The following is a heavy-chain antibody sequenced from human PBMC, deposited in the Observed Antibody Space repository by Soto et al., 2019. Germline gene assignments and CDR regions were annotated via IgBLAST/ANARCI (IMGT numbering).Heavy chain of an antibody. CDR3: AREGEDIVLVNAFDI. V-gene: IGHV3-21*01. Sequence: EVQLVESGGGLVKPGGSLRLSCAASGFTFSSYIMNWVRQAPGKGLEWVSSISSSSSYIYYADSVKGRFTISRDNAKNSLYLQMNSLRAEDTAVYYCAREGEDIVLVNAFDIWGQGTMVTVSS. CDR2: ISSSSSYI. J-gene: IGHJ3*02. D-gene: IGHD2-2*01. CDR1: GFTFSSYI.